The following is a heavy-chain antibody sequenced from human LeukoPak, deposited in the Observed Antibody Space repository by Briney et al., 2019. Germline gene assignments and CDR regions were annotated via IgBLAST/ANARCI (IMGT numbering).Heavy chain of an antibody. D-gene: IGHD6-13*01. CDR1: GYTFTGYY. CDR2: INPNSGGT. V-gene: IGHV1-2*02. CDR3: ARYGYSSSWTNWFDP. Sequence: ASVKVSCKASGYTFTGYYMHWVRQAPGQGLEWMGWINPNSGGTNYAQKLQGRVTMTRDTSISTAYMELSRLRSDDTAVYYCARYGYSSSWTNWFDPWGQGTLVTVSS. J-gene: IGHJ5*02.